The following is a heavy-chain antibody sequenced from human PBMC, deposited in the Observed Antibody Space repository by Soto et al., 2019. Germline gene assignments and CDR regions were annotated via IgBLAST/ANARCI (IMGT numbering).Heavy chain of an antibody. CDR1: GGTFSSYA. D-gene: IGHD5-18*01. CDR2: IIPIFGTA. CDR3: ARDPNDASYGHLRGAFDI. Sequence: SVQVSCKSPGGTFSSYAISWVRQAPGQGLEWMGGIIPIFGTANYAQKFQGRVMITADESTSTAYMELSSLRSEDTAVYYCARDPNDASYGHLRGAFDIWGQGTMVTVSS. V-gene: IGHV1-69*13. J-gene: IGHJ3*02.